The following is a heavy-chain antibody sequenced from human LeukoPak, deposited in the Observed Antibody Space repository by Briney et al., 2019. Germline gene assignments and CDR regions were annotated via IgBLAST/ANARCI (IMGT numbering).Heavy chain of an antibody. D-gene: IGHD5-12*01. V-gene: IGHV4-61*01. CDR2: IYYSGST. CDR1: GGSVSSGSYY. Sequence: PSETLSLTCTVSGGSVSSGSYYWSWIRQPPGKGLEWIGYIYYSGSTNYNPSLKSRVTISVDTSKNQFSLKLSSVTAADTAVYYCARENLSGYEPRIDYWGQGTLVTVSS. CDR3: ARENLSGYEPRIDY. J-gene: IGHJ4*02.